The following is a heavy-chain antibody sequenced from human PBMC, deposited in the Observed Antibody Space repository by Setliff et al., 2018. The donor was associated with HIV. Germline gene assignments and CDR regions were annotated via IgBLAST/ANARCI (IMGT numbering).Heavy chain of an antibody. V-gene: IGHV3-11*06. CDR3: AREKFENGDYEFVSTFDS. Sequence: GGSLRLSCVASGFTLSDYYMGWIRQAPGKGLEWVSYISGSSRSTEYADSVKGRFTISRDNAKNSLYLQMDSLRDEDTAVYYCAREKFENGDYEFVSTFDSWGQGTLVTVSS. D-gene: IGHD4-17*01. J-gene: IGHJ4*02. CDR1: GFTLSDYY. CDR2: ISGSSRST.